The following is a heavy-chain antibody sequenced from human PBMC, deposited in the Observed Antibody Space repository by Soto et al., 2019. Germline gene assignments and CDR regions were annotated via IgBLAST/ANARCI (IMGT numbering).Heavy chain of an antibody. J-gene: IGHJ6*02. CDR1: GGTFSSYA. Sequence: QVQLVQSGTEVKKPGSSVKVSCKASGGTFSSYAISWVRQAPGQGLEWMGGIIPIFGTANYAQKFQGRVTITADESTSTAYMELSSLRSEDTAVYYCACNIVVVVAARKRYYYYGMDVWGQGTTVTVSS. V-gene: IGHV1-69*01. CDR3: ACNIVVVVAARKRYYYYGMDV. D-gene: IGHD2-15*01. CDR2: IIPIFGTA.